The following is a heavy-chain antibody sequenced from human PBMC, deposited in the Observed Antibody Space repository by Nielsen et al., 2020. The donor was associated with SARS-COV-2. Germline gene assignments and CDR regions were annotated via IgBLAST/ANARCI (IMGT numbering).Heavy chain of an antibody. Sequence: GESRKISCAASGFTFSSHWMSWVRQAPGKGLEWLANIKHDGSEQYYVDSVKGRFTMSRDNAKNLLYLQMNSLRDDDTAVYYCARDSYIVPTNYYFDYWGQGALVTVSS. J-gene: IGHJ4*02. D-gene: IGHD5-12*01. CDR1: GFTFSSHW. V-gene: IGHV3-7*01. CDR2: IKHDGSEQ. CDR3: ARDSYIVPTNYYFDY.